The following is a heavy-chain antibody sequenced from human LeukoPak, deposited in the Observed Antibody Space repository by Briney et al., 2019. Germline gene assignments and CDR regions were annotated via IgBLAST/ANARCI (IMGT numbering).Heavy chain of an antibody. J-gene: IGHJ4*02. CDR2: IISTGTI. V-gene: IGHV4-59*01. CDR3: VRTNPWDLTYYFDY. D-gene: IGHD1-14*01. CDR1: GASISGYY. Sequence: SETLSLTCTVSGASISGYYWSWIRQPPGKRLEWIGYIISTGTINYNPSLKSRVTISVDTSKNQFSLRLTSVTAADTAVYYCVRTNPWDLTYYFDYWGQGTLVTVSS.